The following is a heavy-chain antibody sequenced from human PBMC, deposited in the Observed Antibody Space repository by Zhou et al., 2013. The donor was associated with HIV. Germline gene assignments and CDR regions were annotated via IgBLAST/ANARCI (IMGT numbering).Heavy chain of an antibody. CDR3: ARAQGDILTEGYFDY. V-gene: IGHV1-69*04. Sequence: QVQLVQSGAEVKKPGSSLKVSCKASGGTFSSYSINWVRQAPGQGLEWMGRIIPIAGIVNYAQNFQDRVTITADKGTTTAFMELSPLRPEDTAIYYCARAQGDILTEGYFDYWGQGTLVTVSS. CDR2: IIPIAGIV. CDR1: GGTFSSYS. D-gene: IGHD3-9*01. J-gene: IGHJ4*02.